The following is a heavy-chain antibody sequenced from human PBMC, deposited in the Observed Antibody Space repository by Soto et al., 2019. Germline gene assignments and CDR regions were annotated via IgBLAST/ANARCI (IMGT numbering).Heavy chain of an antibody. CDR1: GFTFSSYA. V-gene: IGHV3-30-3*01. CDR2: ISYDGSNK. J-gene: IGHJ6*02. CDR3: ATGYSSSWYSYYYGMDV. Sequence: AGGSLRLSCAASGFTFSSYAMRWVRQAPGKGLEWVAVISYDGSNKYYADSVKGRFTISRDNSKNTLYLQMNSLRAEDTAVYYCATGYSSSWYSYYYGMDVWGQGTTVTVSS. D-gene: IGHD6-13*01.